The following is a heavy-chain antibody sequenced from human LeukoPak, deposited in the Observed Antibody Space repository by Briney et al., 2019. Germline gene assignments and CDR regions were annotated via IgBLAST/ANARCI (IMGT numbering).Heavy chain of an antibody. D-gene: IGHD3-22*01. V-gene: IGHV1-2*02. CDR3: ARAYDYYDSSGYYYFDY. Sequence: ASVKVSCKASRGTFSSYAISWVRQAPGQGLEWMGWINPNSGGTNYAQKFQGRVTMTRDTSISTAYMELSRLRSDDTTVYYCARAYDYYDSSGYYYFDYWGQGTLVTVSS. CDR1: RGTFSSYA. J-gene: IGHJ4*02. CDR2: INPNSGGT.